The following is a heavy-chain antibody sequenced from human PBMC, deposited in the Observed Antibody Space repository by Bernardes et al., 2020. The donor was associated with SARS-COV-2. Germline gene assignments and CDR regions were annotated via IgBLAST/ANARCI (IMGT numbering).Heavy chain of an antibody. CDR1: GFTFSSSA. CDR2: ISNDGSIK. CDR3: TRGLELELITWFDY. J-gene: IGHJ4*02. D-gene: IGHD1-7*01. V-gene: IGHV3-30-3*01. Sequence: GRSLIRSCTASGFTFSSSAMHWVRQAPGQGPEWVAVISNDGSIKYYTDSVKGRFTISRDNSKNTLYLLMNSLRTDDTAVYYCTRGLELELITWFDYWGQGTLVTVSS.